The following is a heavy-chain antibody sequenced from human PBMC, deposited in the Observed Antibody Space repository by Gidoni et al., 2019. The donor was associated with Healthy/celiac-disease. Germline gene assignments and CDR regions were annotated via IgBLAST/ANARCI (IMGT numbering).Heavy chain of an antibody. J-gene: IGHJ6*02. V-gene: IGHV3-23*01. Sequence: EVQLLESGGGLVQPGGSLRLSCAASGFTFSSYAMSWVRQAPGKGLEWVSAISGSGGSTYYADAVKGRFTISRDNSKNTLYLQMNSLRAEDTAVYYCAKDQDIVVVPAAPKDYYGMDVWGQGTTVTVSS. CDR2: ISGSGGST. CDR3: AKDQDIVVVPAAPKDYYGMDV. D-gene: IGHD2-2*01. CDR1: GFTFSSYA.